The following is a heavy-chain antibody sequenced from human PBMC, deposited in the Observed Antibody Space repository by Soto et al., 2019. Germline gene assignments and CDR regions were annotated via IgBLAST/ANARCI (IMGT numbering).Heavy chain of an antibody. D-gene: IGHD1-1*01. CDR1: GASISRGGYY. CDR2: IYYSGST. Sequence: SETLSLTCTVSGASISRGGYYWTWIRQHPGKGLEWIGYIYYSGSTYYTPSLKSRVTISVDTSKNQFPLKMSSVTAADTAVYYCARLATRYYFDYWGQGTLVTVSS. V-gene: IGHV4-31*03. CDR3: ARLATRYYFDY. J-gene: IGHJ4*02.